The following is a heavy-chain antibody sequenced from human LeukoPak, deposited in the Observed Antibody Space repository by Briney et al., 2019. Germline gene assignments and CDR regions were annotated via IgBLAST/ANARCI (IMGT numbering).Heavy chain of an antibody. CDR2: ISKDGSNQ. Sequence: PRGSLRLSCASSVFTFRIYGMHWIRKAPYNGPDSTTLISKDGSNQYDADSVKGRFTISRDNSKNTLYPQMSSLRGDDTALYYCARDHPTVTDAFDIWGQGTMVTVFS. CDR1: VFTFRIYG. J-gene: IGHJ3*02. CDR3: ARDHPTVTDAFDI. D-gene: IGHD4-17*01. V-gene: IGHV3-30*03.